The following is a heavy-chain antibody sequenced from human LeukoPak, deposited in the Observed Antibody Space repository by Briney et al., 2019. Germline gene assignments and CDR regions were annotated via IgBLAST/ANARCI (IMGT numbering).Heavy chain of an antibody. J-gene: IGHJ4*02. D-gene: IGHD3-22*01. CDR1: GFTFSDYY. CDR3: AKDRWDSSGYTLPSPFDY. V-gene: IGHV3-11*01. CDR2: ISSSGSTI. Sequence: TGGSLRLSCAASGFTFSDYYMSWIRQPPGKGLEWVSYISSSGSTIYYADSVKGRFTISRDNAKNSLYLQMNSLRAEDTAVYYCAKDRWDSSGYTLPSPFDYWGQGTLVTVSS.